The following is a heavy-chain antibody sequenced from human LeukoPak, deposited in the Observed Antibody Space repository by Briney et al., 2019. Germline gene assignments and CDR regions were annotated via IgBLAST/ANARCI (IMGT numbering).Heavy chain of an antibody. D-gene: IGHD1-1*01. J-gene: IGHJ3*02. V-gene: IGHV1-69*04. CDR2: IIPILGIA. Sequence: GASVKVSCKASGGTFSSYAISWVRQAPGQGLEWMGRIIPILGIANYAQKFQGRVTITADKSTSTAYMELSSLRSEDTAVYYCARERSNAPGRNDAFDIWGQGTMVTVSS. CDR1: GGTFSSYA. CDR3: ARERSNAPGRNDAFDI.